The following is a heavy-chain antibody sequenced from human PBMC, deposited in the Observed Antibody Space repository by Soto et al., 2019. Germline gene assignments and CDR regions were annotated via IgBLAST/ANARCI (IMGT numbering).Heavy chain of an antibody. Sequence: GGSLRLSCAASGFTFSTYAMSWVRQAPGKGLEWVSAITRGGDSTFYADSVKGRFTISRDNSKNMLYLQMNSLRAEDTAIYFCYVYSSSTWWFAPWGQGTLVTVSS. CDR2: ITRGGDST. V-gene: IGHV3-23*01. CDR1: GFTFSTYA. J-gene: IGHJ5*02. CDR3: YVYSSSTWWFAP. D-gene: IGHD6-6*01.